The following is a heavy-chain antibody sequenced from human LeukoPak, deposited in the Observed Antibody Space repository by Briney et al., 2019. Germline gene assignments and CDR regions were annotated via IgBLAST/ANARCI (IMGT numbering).Heavy chain of an antibody. J-gene: IGHJ4*02. CDR2: ISGSGGST. Sequence: GGSLRLSCAASGFTSSSYAMSWVRQAPGKGLEWVSAISGSGGSTYYADSVKGRFTISRDNSKNTLYLQMNSLRAEDTAVYYCAKPRYSSGWDHTYYFDYWGQGTLVTVSS. D-gene: IGHD6-19*01. CDR1: GFTSSSYA. V-gene: IGHV3-23*01. CDR3: AKPRYSSGWDHTYYFDY.